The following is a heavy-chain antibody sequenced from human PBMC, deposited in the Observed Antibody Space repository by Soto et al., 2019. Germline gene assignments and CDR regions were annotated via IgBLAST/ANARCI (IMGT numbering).Heavy chain of an antibody. V-gene: IGHV2-5*01. CDR2: IYWNDDK. CDR3: AHRVAVARPKNWFDP. J-gene: IGHJ5*02. D-gene: IGHD6-19*01. CDR1: GFSLSTSGVG. Sequence: QITLKESGPTLVKPTQPLTLTCTFSGFSLSTSGVGVGWIRQPPGKALEWLALIYWNDDKRYSPSLKSRLTITKDTSKTQVVLTMTNMDPVDTATYYCAHRVAVARPKNWFDPCGQGTLVPVSS.